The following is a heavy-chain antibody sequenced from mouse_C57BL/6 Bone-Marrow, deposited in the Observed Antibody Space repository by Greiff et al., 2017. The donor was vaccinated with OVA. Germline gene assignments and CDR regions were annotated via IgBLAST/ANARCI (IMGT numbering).Heavy chain of an antibody. V-gene: IGHV1-80*01. Sequence: VMLVESGAELVKPGASVKISCKASGYAFSSYWMNWVKQRPGKGLEWIGQIYPGDGDTNYNGKFKGKATLTADKSSSTAYMQLSSLTSEDSAVYFCARWLTGTHNFDYWGQGTTLTVSS. CDR2: IYPGDGDT. CDR1: GYAFSSYW. D-gene: IGHD4-1*01. J-gene: IGHJ2*01. CDR3: ARWLTGTHNFDY.